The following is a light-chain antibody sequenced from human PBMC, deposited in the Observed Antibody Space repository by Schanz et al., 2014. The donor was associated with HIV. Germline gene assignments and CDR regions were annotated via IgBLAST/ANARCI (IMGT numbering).Light chain of an antibody. Sequence: AIRMTQSPSSFSASTGDRVTITCRASQDISSYLAWYQQKPGKAPKLLIYAASTLQSGVPSRFSGNVSGTDFTLTISSLQPDDFATYYCQHYNSYSYTFGQGTKLE. CDR2: AAS. V-gene: IGKV1-8*01. CDR3: QHYNSYSYT. CDR1: QDISSY. J-gene: IGKJ2*01.